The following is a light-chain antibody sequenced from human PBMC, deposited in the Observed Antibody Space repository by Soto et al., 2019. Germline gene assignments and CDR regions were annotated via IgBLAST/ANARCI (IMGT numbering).Light chain of an antibody. CDR1: QSIDSW. Sequence: DIQMTQSPSTMSASVGDRVTITCRASQSIDSWLAWYQQKPGKAPKFLMYKASNLESGVPLRFSGSGSETEFTLTISSLQPDDFAIYYCQHYKSYPWMFGQGTKVELK. V-gene: IGKV1-5*03. J-gene: IGKJ1*01. CDR3: QHYKSYPWM. CDR2: KAS.